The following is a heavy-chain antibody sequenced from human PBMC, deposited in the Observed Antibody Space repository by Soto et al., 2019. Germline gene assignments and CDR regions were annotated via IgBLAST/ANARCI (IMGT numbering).Heavy chain of an antibody. V-gene: IGHV3-33*01. J-gene: IGHJ6*02. CDR3: ARVRGCISTSCYSYYYGMDV. CDR1: GFTFSSYG. D-gene: IGHD2-2*02. Sequence: PGGSLRLSCAASGFTFSSYGMHWVRQAPGKGLEWVAVIWYDGSNKYYADSVKGRFTISRDNSKNTLYLQMNSLRAEDTAVYYCARVRGCISTSCYSYYYGMDVWGQGTTVTVSS. CDR2: IWYDGSNK.